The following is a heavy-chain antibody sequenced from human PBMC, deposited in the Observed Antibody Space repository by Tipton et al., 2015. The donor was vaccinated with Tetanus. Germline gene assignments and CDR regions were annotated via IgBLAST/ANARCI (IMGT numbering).Heavy chain of an antibody. J-gene: IGHJ6*02. D-gene: IGHD3-16*01. CDR1: GGSFSGYY. CDR3: ARHGGRLAYYYYGMDV. V-gene: IGHV4-59*08. Sequence: TLSLTCAVYGGSFSGYYWSWIRQPPGKGLEWIGYIYYSGSTNYNPSLKSRVTISVDTSKNQFSLKLSSVTAADTAVYYCARHGGRLAYYYYGMDVWGQGTTVTVSS. CDR2: IYYSGST.